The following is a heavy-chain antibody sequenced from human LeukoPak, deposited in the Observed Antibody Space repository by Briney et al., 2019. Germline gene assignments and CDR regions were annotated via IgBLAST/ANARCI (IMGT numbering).Heavy chain of an antibody. V-gene: IGHV4-30-4*01. CDR3: ARENFDWNGAFDI. CDR1: GGSISSGDYY. D-gene: IGHD3-9*01. Sequence: SQTLSLTCTVSGGSISSGDYYWSWIRQPPGKGLEWIGYIYYSGSTYYNPSLKSRVTISVDTSKNQFSLKLSSVTAADTAVYYCARENFDWNGAFDIWGQGTMVTVSS. J-gene: IGHJ3*02. CDR2: IYYSGST.